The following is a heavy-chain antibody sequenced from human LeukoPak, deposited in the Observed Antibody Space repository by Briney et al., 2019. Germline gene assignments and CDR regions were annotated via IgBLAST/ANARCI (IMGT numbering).Heavy chain of an antibody. V-gene: IGHV3-48*01. CDR3: ARDYYDSSGYYPWGY. Sequence: PGGSLRLSCAASGFTFSKMNWVRQAPGKGLEWVSYISSSGSTIYYADSVKGRFTSSRDNSKNTLYLQMNSLRAEDTAVYYCARDYYDSSGYYPWGYWGQGTLVTVSS. CDR2: ISSSGSTI. J-gene: IGHJ4*02. D-gene: IGHD3-22*01. CDR1: GFTFSK.